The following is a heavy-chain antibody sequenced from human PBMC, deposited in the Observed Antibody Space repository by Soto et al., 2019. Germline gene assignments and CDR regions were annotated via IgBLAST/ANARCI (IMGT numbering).Heavy chain of an antibody. Sequence: QVQLQQWGAGLLKPSETLSLTCAVYGGSFSGYYWSWIRQPPGKGLEWIGEINHSGSTNYNPSLKSRVTISVDTSKNQFSLKLSSVTAADTAVYYCARGRGAAAGGVGYWGQGTLVTVSS. CDR1: GGSFSGYY. CDR3: ARGRGAAAGGVGY. J-gene: IGHJ4*02. D-gene: IGHD6-13*01. CDR2: INHSGST. V-gene: IGHV4-34*01.